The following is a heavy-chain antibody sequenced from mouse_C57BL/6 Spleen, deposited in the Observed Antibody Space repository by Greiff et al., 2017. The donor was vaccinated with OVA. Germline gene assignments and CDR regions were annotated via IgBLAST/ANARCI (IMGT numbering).Heavy chain of an antibody. D-gene: IGHD3-1*01. Sequence: EVKVEESGGGLVQPGGSMKLSCVASGFTFSNYWMNWVRRSPEKGLAWVAQIRLKSDNYATHYAESVKGRFTISRDDSKSSVYLQMNNLRAEDTGMYYCTELGWFAYWGQGTLVTVSA. CDR1: GFTFSNYW. V-gene: IGHV6-3*01. CDR2: IRLKSDNYAT. CDR3: TELGWFAY. J-gene: IGHJ3*01.